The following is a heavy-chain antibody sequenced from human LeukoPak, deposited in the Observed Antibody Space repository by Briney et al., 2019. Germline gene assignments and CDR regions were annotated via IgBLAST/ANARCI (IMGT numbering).Heavy chain of an antibody. V-gene: IGHV1-18*01. CDR3: ARDDYYDSSGYYFHYYHYHGMDV. CDR1: GYTFTSYG. J-gene: IGHJ6*02. D-gene: IGHD3-22*01. Sequence: EASVKVSCKASGYTFTSYGISWVRQAPGQGLEWMGWISAYNGNTNYAQKLQGRVTMTTDTSTSTAYMELRSLRSDDTAVYYCARDDYYDSSGYYFHYYHYHGMDVWGQGTTVTVSS. CDR2: ISAYNGNT.